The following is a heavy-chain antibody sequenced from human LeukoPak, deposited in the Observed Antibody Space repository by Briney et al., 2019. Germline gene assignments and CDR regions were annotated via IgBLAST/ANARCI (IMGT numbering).Heavy chain of an antibody. CDR3: ARGRGYCSSTSCYHFDY. CDR2: MNPNSGNT. J-gene: IGHJ4*02. CDR1: GYTFTSYD. V-gene: IGHV1-8*03. Sequence: ASVKVSCKASGYTFTSYDINWVRQATEQGLEWMGWMNPNSGNTGYAQKFQGRVTITRNTSISTAYMELSSLRSEDTAVYYCARGRGYCSSTSCYHFDYWGQGTLVTVSS. D-gene: IGHD2-2*01.